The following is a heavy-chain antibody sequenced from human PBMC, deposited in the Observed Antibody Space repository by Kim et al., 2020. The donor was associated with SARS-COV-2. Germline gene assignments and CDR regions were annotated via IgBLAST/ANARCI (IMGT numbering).Heavy chain of an antibody. D-gene: IGHD2-21*02. CDR2: IKQDGSEK. Sequence: GGSLRLSCAASGFTFSSYWMSWVRQAPGKGLEWVANIKQDGSEKYYVDSVKGRFTISRDNAKNSLYLQMNSLRAEDTAVYYCARDFCGGDCYFDSWGQGTLVTVSS. CDR3: ARDFCGGDCYFDS. CDR1: GFTFSSYW. J-gene: IGHJ4*02. V-gene: IGHV3-7*03.